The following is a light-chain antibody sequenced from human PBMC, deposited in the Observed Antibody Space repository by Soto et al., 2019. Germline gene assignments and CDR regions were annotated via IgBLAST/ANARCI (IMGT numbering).Light chain of an antibody. J-gene: IGKJ1*01. CDR1: QSVSTSY. CDR3: QRYDSLRT. V-gene: IGKV3-20*01. CDR2: GAS. Sequence: ESVLTQSPGTLSLSPGERATLSCRASQSVSTSYLAWYQQKPGQAPRLLIYGASNRATGIPDRFSGSGSGTDFTLTITRLEPEDFAMYYCQRYDSLRTFGQGTKVDIK.